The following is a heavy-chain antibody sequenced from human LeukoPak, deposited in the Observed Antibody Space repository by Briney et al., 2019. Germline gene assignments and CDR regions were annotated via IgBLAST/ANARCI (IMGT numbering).Heavy chain of an antibody. V-gene: IGHV1-2*02. Sequence: ASVKVSCKASGYTFTGYYMHWVRQAPGQGLEWMGWINPNSGGTNYAQKFQGRVTMTTDTSTSTAYMELRSLRSDDTAVYYCARTTIRFLEWLPTGACNWFDPWGQGTLVTVSS. J-gene: IGHJ5*02. CDR1: GYTFTGYY. D-gene: IGHD3-3*01. CDR3: ARTTIRFLEWLPTGACNWFDP. CDR2: INPNSGGT.